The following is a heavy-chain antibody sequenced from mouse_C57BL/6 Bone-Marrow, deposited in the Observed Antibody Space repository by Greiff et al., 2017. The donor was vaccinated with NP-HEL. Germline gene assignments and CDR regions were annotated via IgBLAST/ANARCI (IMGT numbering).Heavy chain of an antibody. D-gene: IGHD1-1*01. Sequence: EVQLQQSGAELVRPGASVKLSCTASGFNIKDYYMHWVKQRPEQGLEWIGRIDPEDGDTEYAPKFQGKATMTADTSSNTAYLQLSSLTSEDTAVYYCTTHYYGSSHWYFDVWGTGTTVTVSS. J-gene: IGHJ1*03. CDR2: IDPEDGDT. CDR3: TTHYYGSSHWYFDV. V-gene: IGHV14-1*01. CDR1: GFNIKDYY.